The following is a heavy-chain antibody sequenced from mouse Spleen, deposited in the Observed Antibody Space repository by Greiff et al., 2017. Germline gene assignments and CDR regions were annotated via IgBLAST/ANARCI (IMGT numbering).Heavy chain of an antibody. CDR1: GYSITSGYY. CDR3: ARDGSSRDYAMDY. V-gene: IGHV3-6*01. CDR2: ISYDGSN. D-gene: IGHD1-1*01. J-gene: IGHJ4*01. Sequence: EVQLQESGPGLVKPSQSLSLTCSVTGYSITSGYYWKWIRQFPGNKLEWMGYISYDGSNNYNPSLKNRISITRDTSKNQFFLKLNSVTTEDTATYYCARDGSSRDYAMDYWGQGTSVTVSS.